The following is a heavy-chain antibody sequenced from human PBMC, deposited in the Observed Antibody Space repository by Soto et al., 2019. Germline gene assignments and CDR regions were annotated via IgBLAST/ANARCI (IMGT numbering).Heavy chain of an antibody. J-gene: IGHJ5*02. V-gene: IGHV4-4*09. Sequence: QVQLQESGPGLVKASETLSLTCTVSGGSISGDYWSWIRQPPGKGLEWIGYTYSTGTTNYNASLKSRVTISLDTSKNQISLKLNSVTAADTAVYYCARHGREDSRGLYSWFDPWGQGTLVTVSS. CDR2: TYSTGTT. CDR3: ARHGREDSRGLYSWFDP. CDR1: GGSISGDY. D-gene: IGHD3-22*01.